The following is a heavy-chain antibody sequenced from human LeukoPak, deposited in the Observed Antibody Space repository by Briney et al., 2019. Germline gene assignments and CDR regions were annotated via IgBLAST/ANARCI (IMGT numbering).Heavy chain of an antibody. D-gene: IGHD3/OR15-3a*01. CDR3: VKVCSTRTVDYFDY. CDR1: GKPLSDLS. CDR2: SDPEDGER. J-gene: IGHJ4*02. V-gene: IGHV1-24*01. Sequence: ASVNVCCKVSGKPLSDLSINWLRQPPGKGLEWLGGSDPEDGERIYVQMFQRRVTMTAYTSIDPGYMEMSSLRSEDTAEYSCVKVCSTRTVDYFDYWGQGTLVTVSP.